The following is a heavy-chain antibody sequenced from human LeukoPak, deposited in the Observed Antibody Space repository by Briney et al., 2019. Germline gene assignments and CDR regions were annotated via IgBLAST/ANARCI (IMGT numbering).Heavy chain of an antibody. D-gene: IGHD4-17*01. Sequence: PSETLSLTCTVSGGSISSGGYYWSWIRQHPGKGLEWIGYIYYSGSTYYNPSLKSRVTISVDTSKNQFSLKLSSVTAADTAVYYCARDQRSVGDYPDAFDIWGQGTMVTVSS. CDR1: GGSISSGGYY. J-gene: IGHJ3*02. CDR3: ARDQRSVGDYPDAFDI. CDR2: IYYSGST. V-gene: IGHV4-31*03.